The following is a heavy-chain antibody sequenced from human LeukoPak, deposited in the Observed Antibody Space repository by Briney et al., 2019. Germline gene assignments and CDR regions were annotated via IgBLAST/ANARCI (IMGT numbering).Heavy chain of an antibody. CDR2: INPNSGGT. J-gene: IGHJ5*02. D-gene: IGHD2-15*01. CDR1: GYTFTGYY. V-gene: IGHV1-2*02. Sequence: ASVKVSFKASGYTFTGYYMHWVRQAPGQGLEWMGWINPNSGGTNYAQKFQGRVTMTRDTSISTAYMELSGLTSDDTAVYYCATGLRTVSGGSLNCFDPWGQGTLVTVSS. CDR3: ATGLRTVSGGSLNCFDP.